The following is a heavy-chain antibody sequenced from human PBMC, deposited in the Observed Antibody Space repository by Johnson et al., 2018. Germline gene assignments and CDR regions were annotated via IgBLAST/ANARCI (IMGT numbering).Heavy chain of an antibody. CDR1: GYTFTSYE. J-gene: IGHJ6*02. CDR3: ARLVALPVFYYGMDV. CDR2: MNPNSGNT. V-gene: IGHV1-8*01. D-gene: IGHD2-21*01. Sequence: QVQLVQSGAEVREPGASVKVSCKASGYTFTSYEINWVRQATGQGLEWMGWMNPNSGNTDYAQNFQDRVTQTRNSSITTAYMELSSLRSEDTAVYYCARLVALPVFYYGMDVWGQGTTVTVSS.